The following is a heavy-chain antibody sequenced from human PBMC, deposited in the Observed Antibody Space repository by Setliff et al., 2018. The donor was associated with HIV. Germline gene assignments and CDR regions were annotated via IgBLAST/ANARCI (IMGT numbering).Heavy chain of an antibody. D-gene: IGHD2-2*01. Sequence: SETLSLTCTVSGDSISSSSYYWGWIRQPPGKGLEWIGSIFYSGSTYYNPSLKSRLIMSVDTSKNQFSLKLSSATAADTAVYYCARHHLVDPFDYWGHGTLVTVSS. CDR1: GDSISSSSYY. V-gene: IGHV4-39*01. J-gene: IGHJ4*01. CDR2: IFYSGST. CDR3: ARHHLVDPFDY.